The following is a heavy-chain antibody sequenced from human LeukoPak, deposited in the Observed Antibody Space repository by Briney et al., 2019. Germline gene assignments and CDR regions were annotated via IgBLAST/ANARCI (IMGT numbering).Heavy chain of an antibody. CDR1: GFTFSSYS. CDR3: ARCRNAQSRIACRAWGIDY. CDR2: IDSYSRYI. J-gene: IGHJ4*02. V-gene: IGHV3-21*04. D-gene: IGHD7-27*01. Sequence: PGGSLRLSCAASGFTFSSYSMIWVRQAPGQGLEWVSSIDSYSRYIYYADSVKGRFTISRDNAKSSLYLQMSSLRVEDAALYYCARCRNAQSRIACRAWGIDYWGQGTLVTVSS.